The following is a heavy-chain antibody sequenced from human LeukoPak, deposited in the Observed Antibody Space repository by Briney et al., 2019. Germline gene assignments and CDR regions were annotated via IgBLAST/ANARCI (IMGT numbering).Heavy chain of an antibody. CDR1: GFTFSSYG. V-gene: IGHV3-30*03. CDR3: ATEKGDSPDY. D-gene: IGHD2-21*01. J-gene: IGHJ4*02. CDR2: ISYDGSNK. Sequence: PGGSLRLSCAASGFTFSSYGMHWVRQAPGKGLEWVAVISYDGSNKYYADSVKGRFTISRDNPKNTLYLQMNSLRAEDTAVYYCATEKGDSPDYWGQGTLVTVPS.